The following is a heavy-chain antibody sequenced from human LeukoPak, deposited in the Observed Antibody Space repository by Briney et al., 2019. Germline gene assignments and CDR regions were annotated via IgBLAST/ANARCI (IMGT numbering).Heavy chain of an antibody. CDR1: GYTFTRYY. Sequence: ASVKVSCKASGYTFTRYYMHWVRQAPGQGLEWMGWINPNSGGTNYAQKFQGRVTMTRDTSISTAYMELSRLRSDDTAVYYCARDGGTGYCSSTSCNDNWFDPWGQGTLVTVSS. D-gene: IGHD2-2*01. CDR3: ARDGGTGYCSSTSCNDNWFDP. CDR2: INPNSGGT. V-gene: IGHV1-2*02. J-gene: IGHJ5*02.